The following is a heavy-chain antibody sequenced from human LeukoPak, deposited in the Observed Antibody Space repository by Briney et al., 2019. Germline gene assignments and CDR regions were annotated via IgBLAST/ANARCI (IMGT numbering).Heavy chain of an antibody. CDR2: ISSNGGGT. J-gene: IGHJ3*02. Sequence: LSGGSLRLSCSASGFTFSPYAMHWVRQAPGKRLEYVSAISSNGGGTYYADSVKGRFTISRDNSKNTLFLQMSSLRAEDTAVYYCVKEQTFFGVVMDIWGQGTMVTVSS. D-gene: IGHD3-3*01. V-gene: IGHV3-64D*09. CDR1: GFTFSPYA. CDR3: VKEQTFFGVVMDI.